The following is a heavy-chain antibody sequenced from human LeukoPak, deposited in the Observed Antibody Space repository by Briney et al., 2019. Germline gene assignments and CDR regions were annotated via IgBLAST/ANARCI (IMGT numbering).Heavy chain of an antibody. CDR2: FYYSGST. J-gene: IGHJ4*02. V-gene: IGHV4-39*02. Sequence: SETLSLTCTVSGGSITSSRLYWVWLRQPTGKGLEWFGSFYYSGSTYYTASLKSRVTISIDTAKNQLSLKLSSVTAADTAVYYCAREDSSGYTDYWGQGTLVTVSS. CDR1: GGSITSSRLY. D-gene: IGHD3-22*01. CDR3: AREDSSGYTDY.